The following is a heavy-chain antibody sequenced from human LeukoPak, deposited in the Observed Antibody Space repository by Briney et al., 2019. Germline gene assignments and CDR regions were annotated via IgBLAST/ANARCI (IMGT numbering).Heavy chain of an antibody. CDR1: GVSIRSYH. J-gene: IGHJ5*02. CDR2: IYYSGST. D-gene: IGHD6-6*01. CDR3: ARVYSSSGYNWFDP. V-gene: IGHV4-59*12. Sequence: SETLSLTCTVSGVSIRSYHWSWIRQPPGKGLEWIGYIYYSGSTNYNPSLKSRVTISADTSKNQFSLKLSSVTAADTAVYYCARVYSSSGYNWFDPWGQGTLVTVSS.